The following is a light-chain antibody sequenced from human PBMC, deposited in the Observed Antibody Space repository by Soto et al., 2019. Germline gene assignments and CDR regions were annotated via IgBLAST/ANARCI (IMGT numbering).Light chain of an antibody. CDR1: QSVSSY. CDR3: QQYTNTNNPWM. Sequence: ETGMTQSPATRSLSQVERATLSCVASQSVSSYLAWYQQKPGQAPRLLIFGASTRATGIPDRFSGSGSGTEFTLTISSLQPDDFATYYCQQYTNTNNPWMFGQGTKVDIK. V-gene: IGKV3D-15*01. J-gene: IGKJ1*01. CDR2: GAS.